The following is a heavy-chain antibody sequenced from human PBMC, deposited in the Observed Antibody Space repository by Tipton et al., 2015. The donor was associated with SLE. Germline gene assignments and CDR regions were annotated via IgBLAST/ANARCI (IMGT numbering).Heavy chain of an antibody. V-gene: IGHV4-59*11. Sequence: TLSLTCTVSGGSISSHYWSWIRQPPGKGLEWIGYIYYSGSTNYNPSLKSRVTISVDTSKNQFSLKLSSVTAADTAVYYCAIRAAAGHLLAWGQGTLVTVSS. D-gene: IGHD6-13*01. CDR3: AIRAAAGHLLA. CDR1: GGSISSHY. CDR2: IYYSGST. J-gene: IGHJ5*02.